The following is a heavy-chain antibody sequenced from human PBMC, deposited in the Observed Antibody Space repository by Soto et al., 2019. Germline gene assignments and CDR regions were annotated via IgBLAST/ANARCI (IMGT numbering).Heavy chain of an antibody. Sequence: SETLSLTCTVSGGSIGSTSYFWGWIRQPPGKGLEWIANIYYSGITYYNPSLKSRVTISVDTSKNQFYLKLSSVTAADTAVYYCARHHDSGGYYRIDYWGQGTLVTVS. CDR3: ARHHDSGGYYRIDY. V-gene: IGHV4-39*01. J-gene: IGHJ4*02. CDR1: GGSIGSTSYF. D-gene: IGHD3-22*01. CDR2: IYYSGIT.